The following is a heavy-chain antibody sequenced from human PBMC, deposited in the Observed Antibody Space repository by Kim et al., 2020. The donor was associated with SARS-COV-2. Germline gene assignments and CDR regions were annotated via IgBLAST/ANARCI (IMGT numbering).Heavy chain of an antibody. CDR2: IIPIFGTA. J-gene: IGHJ6*02. CDR1: GGTFSSYA. V-gene: IGHV1-69*13. D-gene: IGHD5-12*01. CDR3: ERRGDIVATIIYYGMDV. Sequence: SVKVSCKASGGTFSSYAISWVRQAPGQGLEWMGGIIPIFGTANYAQKVQSRVTITADESTSTAYMEVSSLRSEDTAVYYCERRGDIVATIIYYGMDVWGQGTTVTVSS.